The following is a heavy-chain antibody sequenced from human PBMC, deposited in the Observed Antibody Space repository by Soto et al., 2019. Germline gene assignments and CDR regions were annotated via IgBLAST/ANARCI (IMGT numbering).Heavy chain of an antibody. J-gene: IGHJ4*02. CDR1: GGSISSSTYY. CDR3: ARGYCSGGSCYSVDYFDY. CDR2: IYYSGRT. Sequence: PSETLSLTCTVSGGSISSSTYYWGWIRQPPGKGLEWIARIYYSGRTHYNPSLESRVTISVDKSKNQFSLKLCSVTAADTAVYYCARGYCSGGSCYSVDYFDYWGQGTLVTVSS. V-gene: IGHV4-39*01. D-gene: IGHD2-15*01.